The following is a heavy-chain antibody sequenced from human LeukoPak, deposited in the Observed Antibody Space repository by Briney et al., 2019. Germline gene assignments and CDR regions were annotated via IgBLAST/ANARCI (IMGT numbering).Heavy chain of an antibody. J-gene: IGHJ4*02. CDR2: IYYSGST. CDR1: GGSISSSSYY. Sequence: SETLSLTCTVSGGSISSSSYYWGWIRQPPGKGLEWIGSIYYSGSTYYNPSLKSRVTISVDTSKNQFSLKLSSVTAADTAVYYCARGVWGSYRFFDYWGQGTLVTVSS. CDR3: ARGVWGSYRFFDY. D-gene: IGHD3-16*02. V-gene: IGHV4-39*07.